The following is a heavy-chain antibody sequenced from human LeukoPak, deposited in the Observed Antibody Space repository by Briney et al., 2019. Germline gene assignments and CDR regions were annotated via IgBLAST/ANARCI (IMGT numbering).Heavy chain of an antibody. J-gene: IGHJ3*02. Sequence: PGGSLRLSCAASGFTFSSYAMHWLRQAPGKGLEWVAVISYDGRSKYYADSVKGRFTISRDNSKNTLYLQMNSLRAEDTAVYYCARKPITGTTLGAFDMWGQGTMVTVSS. V-gene: IGHV3-30*04. D-gene: IGHD1-7*01. CDR3: ARKPITGTTLGAFDM. CDR1: GFTFSSYA. CDR2: ISYDGRSK.